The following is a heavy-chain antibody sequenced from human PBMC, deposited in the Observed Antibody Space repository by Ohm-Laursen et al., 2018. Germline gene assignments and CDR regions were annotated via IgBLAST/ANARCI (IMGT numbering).Heavy chain of an antibody. CDR1: GGSISGHY. Sequence: SDTLSLTCAVSGGSISGHYWTWIRQPAGKGLDWIGRIYSRGNTDYNPSLKSRVTISLDTSKNQFSLKLNSVTAADTAVYYCARGSRDGLYDYWGQGTLVTVSS. J-gene: IGHJ4*02. D-gene: IGHD5-24*01. CDR2: IYSRGNT. V-gene: IGHV4-4*07. CDR3: ARGSRDGLYDY.